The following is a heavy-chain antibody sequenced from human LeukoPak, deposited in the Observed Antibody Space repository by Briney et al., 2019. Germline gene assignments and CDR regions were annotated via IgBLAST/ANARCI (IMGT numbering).Heavy chain of an antibody. Sequence: GGSLRLSCAASGFTFSDYDMHWARQVTGKGLEWVSSLHTAGDAHYSVSVRGRFIISRERSKTSFYLQMNSLRAEDSAMYYCSRGGQRAGYAFDIWGQGTMVTVSS. V-gene: IGHV3-13*01. J-gene: IGHJ3*02. CDR1: GFTFSDYD. CDR3: SRGGQRAGYAFDI. CDR2: LHTAGDA.